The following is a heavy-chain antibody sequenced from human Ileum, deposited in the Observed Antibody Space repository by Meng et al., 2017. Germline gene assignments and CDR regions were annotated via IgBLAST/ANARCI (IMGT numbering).Heavy chain of an antibody. Sequence: QVRLQKSGPRLVKPSGTLALTCAVSGTWWSWVRQPPGKGLEWIGEIFQSGRTNYNPSLKSRVTISIDKSKSQISLQLSAVTAADTAVYSCATSNDRDVYYLGYWGQGTLVTVSS. CDR2: IFQSGRT. CDR3: ATSNDRDVYYLGY. V-gene: IGHV4-4*02. D-gene: IGHD3-22*01. CDR1: GTW. J-gene: IGHJ4*02.